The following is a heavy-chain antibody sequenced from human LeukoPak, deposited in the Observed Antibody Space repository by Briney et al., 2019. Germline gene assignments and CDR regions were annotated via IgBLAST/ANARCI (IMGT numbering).Heavy chain of an antibody. CDR1: GGAPSGYY. D-gene: IGHD5-24*01. V-gene: IGHV4-34*01. CDR2: IDHRGST. J-gene: IGHJ4*02. Sequence: SETLSLTCAAYGGAPSGYYCTWIRQPPGKGLEWIGEIDHRGSTHYNPSLQSRVTISIDTSKNQFSLKVNSATAADTALYYCARTRDGYLRYWSQGSLVTVSS. CDR3: ARTRDGYLRY.